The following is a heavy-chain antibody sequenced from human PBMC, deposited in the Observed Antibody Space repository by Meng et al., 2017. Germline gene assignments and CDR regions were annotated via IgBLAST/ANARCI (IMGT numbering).Heavy chain of an antibody. CDR1: GGTFSRYA. CDR3: ASNDGTGDRTGGDY. CDR2: IIPIFGTA. D-gene: IGHD7-27*01. V-gene: IGHV1-69*01. J-gene: IGHJ4*02. Sequence: QVRAVGSGAEGKKPGSLVKVSWKAYGGTFSRYASSWVRQAPGQGLEWMGGIIPIFGTANYAQKFQGRVTITADESTSTAYMELSSLRSEDTAVYYCASNDGTGDRTGGDYWGQGTLVTVSS.